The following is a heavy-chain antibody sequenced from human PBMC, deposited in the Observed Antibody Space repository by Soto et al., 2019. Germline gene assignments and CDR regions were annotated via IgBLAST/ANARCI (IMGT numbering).Heavy chain of an antibody. CDR3: ARVRREYDNSGPLDY. J-gene: IGHJ4*02. V-gene: IGHV4-30-2*01. CDR1: GGSISSGDYS. D-gene: IGHD3-22*01. Sequence: QLQLQESGSGLGKPSQTLSLTCAVSGGSISSGDYSWNWIRQPPGKGLEWIGYIYYGGRPYYNPSLQSRVTMSVDRSRNQFSLKLNSVTAADTAVYYCARVRREYDNSGPLDYWGQGTLVTVSS. CDR2: IYYGGRP.